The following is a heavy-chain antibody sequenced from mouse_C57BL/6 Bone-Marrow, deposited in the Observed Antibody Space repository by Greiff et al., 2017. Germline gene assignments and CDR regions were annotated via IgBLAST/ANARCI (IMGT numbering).Heavy chain of an antibody. V-gene: IGHV1-81*01. CDR1: GYTFTSYG. CDR2: IYPRSGNT. D-gene: IGHD2-4*01. J-gene: IGHJ4*01. CDR3: AREMTTGYYAMDY. Sequence: VNLVESGAELARPGASVKLSCKASGYTFTSYGISWVKQRTGQGLEWIGEIYPRSGNTYYNEKFKGKATLTADKSSSTAYMELRSLTSEDSAVYFCAREMTTGYYAMDYWGQGTSVTVSS.